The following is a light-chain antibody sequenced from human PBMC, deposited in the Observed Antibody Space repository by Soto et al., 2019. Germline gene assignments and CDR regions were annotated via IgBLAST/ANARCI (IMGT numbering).Light chain of an antibody. CDR2: GAS. J-gene: IGKJ5*01. V-gene: IGKV1-5*01. CDR3: QQANSFHIS. CDR1: QSISRF. Sequence: DIQMTQSPSTLSASVGDRVTITCRASQSISRFLAWYQQKPGKAPNLLIYGASSLESGVPSRFSGSGSGKEFNLTISRLQPDDFATYYCQQANSFHISFGQGTRMEIK.